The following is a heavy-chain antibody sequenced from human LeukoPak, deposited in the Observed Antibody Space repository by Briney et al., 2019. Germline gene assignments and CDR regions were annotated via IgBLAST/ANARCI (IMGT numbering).Heavy chain of an antibody. D-gene: IGHD6-19*01. CDR1: GGSISSSNW. J-gene: IGHJ5*02. CDR2: IYHSGGT. CDR3: ARLLAVAGSGGWFDP. Sequence: SGTLSLTCAVSGGSISSSNWWSWVRQPPGKGLEWIGEIYHSGGTNYNPSLKSRVTISVDKSKNQFSLKLSSVTAADTAVYYCARLLAVAGSGGWFDPWGQGTLVTVSS. V-gene: IGHV4-4*02.